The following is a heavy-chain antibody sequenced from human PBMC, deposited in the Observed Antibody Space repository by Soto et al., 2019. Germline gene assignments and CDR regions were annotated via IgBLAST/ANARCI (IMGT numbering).Heavy chain of an antibody. CDR2: ISSSGSTI. D-gene: IGHD3-10*01. CDR1: GFTFSDYY. V-gene: IGHV3-11*01. Sequence: PGGSLRLSCAASGFTFSDYYMSWIRQAPGKGLEWVSYISSSGSTIYYADSVRGRFTISRDNAKNSLYLQLNSLRAADTAVYYCARFGPYGNPDAFDIWGQGTMVTVSS. CDR3: ARFGPYGNPDAFDI. J-gene: IGHJ3*02.